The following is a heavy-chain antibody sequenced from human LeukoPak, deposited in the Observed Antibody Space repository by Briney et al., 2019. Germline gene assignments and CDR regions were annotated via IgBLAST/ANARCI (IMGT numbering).Heavy chain of an antibody. CDR3: ARVGLVRGAPDYYFDY. J-gene: IGHJ4*02. V-gene: IGHV4-4*07. CDR2: IYTSGST. CDR1: GGSISSYY. Sequence: SETLSLTCTVSGGSISSYYWSWIRQPAGKGLEWIGRIYTSGSTNYNPSLKSRVTMSVDTSKNQFSLKLSSVTAADTAVYYCARVGLVRGAPDYYFDYWGQGTLVTVSS. D-gene: IGHD3-10*01.